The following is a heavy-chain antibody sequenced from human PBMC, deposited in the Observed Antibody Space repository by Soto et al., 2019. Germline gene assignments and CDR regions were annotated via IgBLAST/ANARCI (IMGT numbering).Heavy chain of an antibody. CDR1: GGSMNYYY. CDR2: VSYTGGT. V-gene: IGHV4-59*03. CDR3: ARYSPPKKPYYSNPGRFDP. Sequence: QVQLRESGPGQLKPSETLSLTCSVSGGSMNYYYWTWIRQRPGKGLECIGSVSYTGGTTYSPSLKGRVVIALGTSRNQFSLTLRSATAADTALYLCARYSPPKKPYYSNPGRFDPWGQGTLVAVPS. D-gene: IGHD3-22*01. J-gene: IGHJ5*02.